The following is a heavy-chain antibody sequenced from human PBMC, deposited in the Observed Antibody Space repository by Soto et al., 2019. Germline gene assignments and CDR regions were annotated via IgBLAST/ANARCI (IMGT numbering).Heavy chain of an antibody. CDR1: GDSITNSNW. Sequence: SETLSLTCVVSGDSITNSNWCSWVRQAPGKGLEWVGEISHSGRTNYSPSLKSRVTISADKSNNQFFLDVTSVTAADTAVYFCAGNFKAEAYYDLFGGFKGMDVWGQGTMVTVSS. D-gene: IGHD3-22*01. CDR2: ISHSGRT. V-gene: IGHV4-4*02. J-gene: IGHJ6*02. CDR3: AGNFKAEAYYDLFGGFKGMDV.